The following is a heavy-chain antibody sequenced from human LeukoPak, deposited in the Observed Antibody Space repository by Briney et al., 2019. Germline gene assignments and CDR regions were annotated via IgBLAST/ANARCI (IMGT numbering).Heavy chain of an antibody. D-gene: IGHD1-26*01. CDR1: GFTFTNYA. CDR2: IRSKAYGGTT. Sequence: GGSLRLSCAASGFTFTNYAMGWVRQAPGKGLEWVGFIRSKAYGGTTEYAASVKGRFTISRDDSKSIAYLQMNSLKTEDTAVYYCTGWELPDYWGQGTLVTVSS. CDR3: TGWELPDY. J-gene: IGHJ4*02. V-gene: IGHV3-49*04.